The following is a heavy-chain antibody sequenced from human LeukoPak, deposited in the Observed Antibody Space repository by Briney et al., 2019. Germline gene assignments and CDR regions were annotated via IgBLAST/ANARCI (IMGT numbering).Heavy chain of an antibody. J-gene: IGHJ4*02. D-gene: IGHD3-10*01. V-gene: IGHV3-30*03. CDR3: ARGSGDFDY. CDR2: ISYDGSNK. Sequence: PGGSLRLSCAASGFTFSSYSMSWVRQAPGKGLEWVAVISYDGSNKYYADSVKGRFTISRDNSKNTLYLQMNSLRAEDTAVYYCARGSGDFDYWGQGTLVTVSS. CDR1: GFTFSSYS.